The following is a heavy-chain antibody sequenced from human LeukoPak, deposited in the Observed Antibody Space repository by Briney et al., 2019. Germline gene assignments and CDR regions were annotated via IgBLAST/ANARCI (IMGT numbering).Heavy chain of an antibody. D-gene: IGHD6-6*01. J-gene: IGHJ6*02. CDR1: GGSISSYY. Sequence: SETLSLTCTVSGGSISSYYWSWIRQPPGKGLEWIGYIYYSGSTNYNPSLKSRVTISVDTSKNQFSLKLSSVTAADTAVYYCARQRTYSSSSVPLYGVDVWGQGTTVTVSS. CDR2: IYYSGST. V-gene: IGHV4-59*08. CDR3: ARQRTYSSSSVPLYGVDV.